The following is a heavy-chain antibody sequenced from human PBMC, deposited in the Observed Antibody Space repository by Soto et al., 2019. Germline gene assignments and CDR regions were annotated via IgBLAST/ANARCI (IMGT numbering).Heavy chain of an antibody. V-gene: IGHV3-30-3*01. CDR1: GFTFSSYA. Sequence: GGSLRLSCAASGFTFSSYAMHWVRQAPGKGLEWVAVISYDGSNKYYADSVKGRFTISRDNSKNTRYLQMNSLRAEDTAVYYCARDLKDIVVVPAAMRRGGYYGMDVWGQGTTVTVSS. CDR3: ARDLKDIVVVPAAMRRGGYYGMDV. D-gene: IGHD2-2*01. J-gene: IGHJ6*02. CDR2: ISYDGSNK.